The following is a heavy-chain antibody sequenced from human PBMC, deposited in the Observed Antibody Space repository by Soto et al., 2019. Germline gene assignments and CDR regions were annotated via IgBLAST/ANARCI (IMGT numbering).Heavy chain of an antibody. CDR3: ARDAGSSSWFDY. CDR2: IYYSGST. CDR1: GGSISSGDYY. V-gene: IGHV4-30-4*01. J-gene: IGHJ5*01. Sequence: ASETLSLTCTVSGGSISSGDYYWSWIRQPPGKGLEWIGYIYYSGSTYYNPSLKSRVTISVDTSKNQFSLKLSSVTAADTAVYYCARDAGSSSWFDYWGQGTLVTVSS. D-gene: IGHD6-13*01.